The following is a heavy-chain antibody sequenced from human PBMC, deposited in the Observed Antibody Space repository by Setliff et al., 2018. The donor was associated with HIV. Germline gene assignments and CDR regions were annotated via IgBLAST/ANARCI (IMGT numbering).Heavy chain of an antibody. V-gene: IGHV4-30-2*01. J-gene: IGHJ6*03. D-gene: IGHD3-22*01. CDR1: GGSISSGGYS. CDR2: IYHSGST. CDR3: ARTYYDSSGYYYYMDV. Sequence: SETLSLTCAVSGGSISSGGYSWSWIRQPPGKGLEWIGYIYHSGSTYYNPSLKSRVTISVDRSKNQFSLQLSSVTAADTAVYYCARTYYDSSGYYYYMDVWGKGTTGTVS.